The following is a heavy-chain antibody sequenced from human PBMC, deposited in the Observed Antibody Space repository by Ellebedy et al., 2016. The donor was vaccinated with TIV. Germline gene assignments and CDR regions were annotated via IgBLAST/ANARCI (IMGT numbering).Heavy chain of an antibody. J-gene: IGHJ3*02. D-gene: IGHD3-16*01. CDR3: ARVDYGLAFHI. CDR1: GFTVSSNY. V-gene: IGHV3-66*01. Sequence: GGSLRLSCTASGFTVSSNYMSWVRQAPGKGLEWVSIIYSARNTYYADSVKGRFTISRDNSKSTLYLQMNSLRAEDTAVYYCARVDYGLAFHIWGQGTMATVSS. CDR2: IYSARNT.